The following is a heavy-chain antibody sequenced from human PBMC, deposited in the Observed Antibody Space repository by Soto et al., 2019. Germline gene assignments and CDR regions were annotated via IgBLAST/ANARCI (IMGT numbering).Heavy chain of an antibody. CDR2: ISFDGTNT. CDR3: ARTPPYYERYFDF. Sequence: QVQLVESGGGVVQPGRSLRLSCAASGFTFSSFAMHWVRQAPDKGLEWVALISFDGTNTYYADSVKGRFTISRDNSKNTLYLQMNSLRADDTAVYYCARTPPYYERYFDFWGQGTLVIVSS. CDR1: GFTFSSFA. D-gene: IGHD3-22*01. J-gene: IGHJ4*02. V-gene: IGHV3-30-3*01.